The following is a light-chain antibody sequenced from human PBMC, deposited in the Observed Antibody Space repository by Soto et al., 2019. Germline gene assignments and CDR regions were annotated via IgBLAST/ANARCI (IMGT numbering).Light chain of an antibody. V-gene: IGKV3-11*01. CDR1: QSVSSY. CDR2: DAS. J-gene: IGKJ3*01. CDR3: KQRSNPHP. Sequence: EIVLTQSPATLSLSPGERATLSCRASQSVSSYLAWYQQKPGQAPRLLIYDASNRATGIPARFSGSGSGTDFTLTLSSLEPEDFAVYYCKQRSNPHPFGPGTKVDIK.